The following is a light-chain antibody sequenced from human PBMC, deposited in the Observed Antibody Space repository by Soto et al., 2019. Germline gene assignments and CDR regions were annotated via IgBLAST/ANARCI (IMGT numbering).Light chain of an antibody. J-gene: IGKJ1*01. V-gene: IGKV1-27*01. Sequence: IQMTQSPSSLSASVGDRVTITCRASQGISNYLAWYQQKPGKXPXXLIYAASTLQSGVPSRFSGSGSGTDFTLTISSLQPEDVATYYCQKYNSAPAFGQGTKVDI. CDR1: QGISNY. CDR2: AAS. CDR3: QKYNSAPA.